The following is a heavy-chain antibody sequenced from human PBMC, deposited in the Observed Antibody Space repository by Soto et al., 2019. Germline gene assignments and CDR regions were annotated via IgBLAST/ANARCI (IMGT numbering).Heavy chain of an antibody. Sequence: ASVKGSCKASGYTFTSYAMHWVRQAPGQGLEWVGMINPSDRSASYAQKLRGRLTMDRDTSTTTVYMELSRLTSEDTAVYYCARDNSAANGVLDHWGLGTLVT. CDR1: GYTFTSYA. V-gene: IGHV1-46*04. D-gene: IGHD1-1*01. CDR3: ARDNSAANGVLDH. CDR2: INPSDRSA. J-gene: IGHJ4*02.